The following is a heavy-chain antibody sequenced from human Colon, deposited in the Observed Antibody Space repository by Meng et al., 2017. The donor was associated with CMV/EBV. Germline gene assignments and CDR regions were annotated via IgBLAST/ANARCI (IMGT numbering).Heavy chain of an antibody. V-gene: IGHV3-74*01. J-gene: IGHJ5*02. CDR3: ASHITIFGVPYPNSWFDP. D-gene: IGHD3-3*01. CDR1: GYSFTSYW. CDR2: VNSDGTST. Sequence: GGSLRLSCKGSGYSFTSYWIGWVRQAPGKGLVWVSRVNSDGTSTSYADSVKGRFTISRDNAKNSLYLQMNSLRAEDTAVYYCASHITIFGVPYPNSWFDPWGQGTLVTVSS.